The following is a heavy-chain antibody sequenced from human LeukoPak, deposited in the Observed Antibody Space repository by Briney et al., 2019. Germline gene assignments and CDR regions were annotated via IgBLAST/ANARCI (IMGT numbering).Heavy chain of an antibody. J-gene: IGHJ4*02. CDR3: AREVRYYDSSGYYREYYFDY. CDR2: IYYSGST. D-gene: IGHD3-22*01. V-gene: IGHV4-59*12. Sequence: SETLSLTCTVSGGSISSYYWSWIRQPPGKGLEWIGYIYYSGSTNYNPSLKSRVTISVDTSKNQFSLKLSSVTAADTAVYYCAREVRYYDSSGYYREYYFDYWGQGALSPSPQ. CDR1: GGSISSYY.